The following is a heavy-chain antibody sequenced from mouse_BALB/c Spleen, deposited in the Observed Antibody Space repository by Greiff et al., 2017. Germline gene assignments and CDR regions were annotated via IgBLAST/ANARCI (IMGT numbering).Heavy chain of an antibody. J-gene: IGHJ4*01. CDR3: ARMGGTARATWYYAMDY. D-gene: IGHD3-1*01. CDR1: GFTFSSYT. Sequence: EVQVVESGGGLVKPGGSLKLSCAASGFTFSSYTMSWVRQTPEKRLEWVATISSGGGNTYYPDSVKGRFTISRDNAKNNLYLQMSSLRSEDTALYYCARMGGTARATWYYAMDYWGQGTSVNVSS. V-gene: IGHV5-9*03. CDR2: ISSGGGNT.